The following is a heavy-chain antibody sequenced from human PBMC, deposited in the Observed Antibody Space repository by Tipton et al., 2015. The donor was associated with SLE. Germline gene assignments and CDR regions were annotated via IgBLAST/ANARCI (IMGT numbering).Heavy chain of an antibody. J-gene: IGHJ4*02. Sequence: QLVQSGAEVKKPGASVKASCKASGYTFTSYGISWVRQAPGQGLEWMGWINAYNGNTKYAQKLQGRVTMTTDTSTSTAYMELRSLRSDDTAVYYCAIAVAGTLFFDYWGQGTLVTVSS. CDR2: INAYNGNT. V-gene: IGHV1-18*01. CDR3: AIAVAGTLFFDY. CDR1: GYTFTSYG. D-gene: IGHD6-19*01.